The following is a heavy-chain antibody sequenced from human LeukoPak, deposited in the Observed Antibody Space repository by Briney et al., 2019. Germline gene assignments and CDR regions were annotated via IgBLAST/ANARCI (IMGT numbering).Heavy chain of an antibody. CDR2: TYYRSKWYN. Sequence: SQTLSLTCAISGDTVSSKNAAWHWIRQSPSRGLKWLGRTYYRSKWYNDYAVFVKSRININPDTSKNQFSLQLNSVTPEDTAVYYCAREGVGATMANWGQGTLVTVSS. CDR3: AREGVGATMAN. D-gene: IGHD1-26*01. V-gene: IGHV6-1*01. J-gene: IGHJ4*02. CDR1: GDTVSSKNAA.